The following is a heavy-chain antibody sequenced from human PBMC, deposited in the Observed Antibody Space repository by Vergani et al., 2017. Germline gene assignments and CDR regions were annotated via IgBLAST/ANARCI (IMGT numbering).Heavy chain of an antibody. CDR2: IWYEGSNK. CDR3: ARERGYCTNGVCYPYFDY. Sequence: QVQLVESGGGVVQPGRSLRLSCAASGFTFSTYGTHWVRQAPGKGLEWVAVIWYEGSNKYYADSVKGRFTLSRDNSKRTRYVQMNSLRAEDTAVYDCARERGYCTNGVCYPYFDYWGQGRLVSVSS. V-gene: IGHV3-33*01. J-gene: IGHJ4*02. D-gene: IGHD2-8*01. CDR1: GFTFSTYG.